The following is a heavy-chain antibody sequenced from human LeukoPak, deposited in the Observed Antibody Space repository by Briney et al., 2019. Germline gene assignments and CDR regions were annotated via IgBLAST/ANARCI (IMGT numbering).Heavy chain of an antibody. J-gene: IGHJ4*02. D-gene: IGHD3-10*01. V-gene: IGHV1-2*02. Sequence: GASVKVSCKASGYTFTGFYMHWVRQAPGQGLEWMGWINPNTGGTNYARKLQGRVTMTRDTSITTAYMELSRLTSDDTAVYYCASLGDFFGSGSYAPFDYWGQGSLVTVSS. CDR1: GYTFTGFY. CDR2: INPNTGGT. CDR3: ASLGDFFGSGSYAPFDY.